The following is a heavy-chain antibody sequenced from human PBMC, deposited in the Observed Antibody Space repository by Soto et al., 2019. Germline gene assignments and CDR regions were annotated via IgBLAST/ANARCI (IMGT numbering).Heavy chain of an antibody. CDR1: GDSGFSFSSYG. J-gene: IGHJ6*02. Sequence: VQLVESGGGVVQPGRSLRLSCAASGDSGFSFSSYGFHWVRQAPGKGLERVAVISYDGSNRHFAESVKGRFSVSRDNAMLTVDLQMNSLRPEDTAVYYCAKDRMVRSSFYGMDVWGQGTTVTVSS. D-gene: IGHD5-18*01. CDR2: ISYDGSNR. CDR3: AKDRMVRSSFYGMDV. V-gene: IGHV3-30*18.